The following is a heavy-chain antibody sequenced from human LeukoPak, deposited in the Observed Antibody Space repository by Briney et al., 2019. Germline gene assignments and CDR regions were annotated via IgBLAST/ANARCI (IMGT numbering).Heavy chain of an antibody. J-gene: IGHJ4*02. V-gene: IGHV4-34*01. CDR2: INHSGST. CDR1: GGSFSGYY. Sequence: PSETLSLTCAVYGGSFSGYYWSWIRQPPGKGLEWIGEINHSGSTNYNPSLKSRVTISVDTSKNQFSLKLSSVTAADTAVYYCASRGYCSGGSCYRFLYWGQGTLVTVSS. D-gene: IGHD2-15*01. CDR3: ASRGYCSGGSCYRFLY.